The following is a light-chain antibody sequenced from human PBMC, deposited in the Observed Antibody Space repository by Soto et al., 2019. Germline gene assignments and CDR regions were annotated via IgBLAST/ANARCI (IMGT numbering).Light chain of an antibody. V-gene: IGKV3-11*01. J-gene: IGKJ3*01. CDR1: QSVGSF. CDR3: QHRSNWLGT. Sequence: EIVLTQSPATLSLSPGERATLSCRASQSVGSFLAWYQQKSGQAPRLLIYYASNRAPGIPARFSGSGSGTDFSLTISRIEHEDFAVYYCQHRSNWLGTFGPGTKVDIK. CDR2: YAS.